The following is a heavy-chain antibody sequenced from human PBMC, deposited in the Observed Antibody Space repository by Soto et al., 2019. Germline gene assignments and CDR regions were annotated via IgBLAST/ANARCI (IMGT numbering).Heavy chain of an antibody. Sequence: GSLRLSCAASGFTFSSYGMHWVRQAPGKGLEWVAVISYDGSNKYYADSVKGRFTISRDNSKNTLYLQMNSLRAEDTAVYYCAKDSYGDYWGQGTLVTVSS. CDR1: GFTFSSYG. J-gene: IGHJ4*02. D-gene: IGHD5-18*01. V-gene: IGHV3-30*18. CDR3: AKDSYGDY. CDR2: ISYDGSNK.